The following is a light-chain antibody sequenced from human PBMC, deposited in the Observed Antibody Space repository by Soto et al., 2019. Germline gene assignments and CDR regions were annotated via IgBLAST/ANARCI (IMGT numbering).Light chain of an antibody. CDR2: SNN. CDR1: SSNIGSNT. J-gene: IGLJ3*02. Sequence: QSVLTQPPSASGTPGQRVTISCSGSSSNIGSNTVNWYQQLPGTAPKLLIYSNNVRPSGVPDRFSGSKSGTSASLAITGLQAEDEADYYCHSYDDSLSGSVFGGGTKLTVL. CDR3: HSYDDSLSGSV. V-gene: IGLV1-44*01.